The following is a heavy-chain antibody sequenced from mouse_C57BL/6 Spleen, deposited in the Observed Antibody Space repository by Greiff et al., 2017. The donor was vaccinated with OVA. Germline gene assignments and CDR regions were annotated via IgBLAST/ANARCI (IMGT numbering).Heavy chain of an antibody. CDR2: ISSGSSTI. CDR3: AREWFAY. Sequence: EVKVEESGGGLVKPGGSLKLSCAASGFTFSDYGMHWVRQAPEKGLEWVAYISSGSSTIYYADTVKGRFTISRDNAKNTLFLQMTSLRSEDTAMYYCAREWFAYWGQGTLVTVSA. J-gene: IGHJ3*01. V-gene: IGHV5-17*01. CDR1: GFTFSDYG.